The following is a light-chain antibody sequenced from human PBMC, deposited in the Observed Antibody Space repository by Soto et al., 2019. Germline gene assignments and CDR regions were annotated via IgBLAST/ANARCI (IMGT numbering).Light chain of an antibody. CDR2: RNN. CDR1: RSNIGSNY. Sequence: QLVLTQPPSASGTPGQRVTISCSGSRSNIGSNYVYWYQQVPGTAPKLLIYRNNQRPSGVPDRFSGSKSGTSASLAISGLRSEDEADYYCATWDDSLTVVFGGGTKVTVL. J-gene: IGLJ3*02. V-gene: IGLV1-47*01. CDR3: ATWDDSLTVV.